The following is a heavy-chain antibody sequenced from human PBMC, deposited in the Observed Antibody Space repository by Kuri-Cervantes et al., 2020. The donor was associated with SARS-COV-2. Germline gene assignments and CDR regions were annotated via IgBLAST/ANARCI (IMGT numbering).Heavy chain of an antibody. CDR1: GFTFSSYA. V-gene: IGHV3-23*01. J-gene: IGHJ6*02. CDR2: ISGSGGST. CDR3: ASSGWDYYDSRGYYYYYYGMDV. D-gene: IGHD3-22*01. Sequence: GESLKISCAASGFTFSSYAMSWVRQAPGKGLEWVSAISGSGGSTYYADSVKGRFTFSRDNSKNTLYLQMNSLRAEDTAVYYCASSGWDYYDSRGYYYYYYGMDVWGQGTTVTVSS.